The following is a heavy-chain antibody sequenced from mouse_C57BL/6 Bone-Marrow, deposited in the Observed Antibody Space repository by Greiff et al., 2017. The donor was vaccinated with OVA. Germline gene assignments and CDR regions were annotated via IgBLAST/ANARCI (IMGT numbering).Heavy chain of an antibody. D-gene: IGHD2-4*01. CDR2: IDPSDSYT. V-gene: IGHV1-69*01. J-gene: IGHJ4*01. CDR1: GYTFTSYW. Sequence: QVQLQQPGAELVMPGASVKLSCKASGYTFTSYWMHWVKQRPGQGLEWIGEIDPSDSYTNYNQKFKGKSTLTVDKSSSTAYMQLSSLTSEDSAVYYCARDDYDVYYAMDYLGQGTSVTVSS. CDR3: ARDDYDVYYAMDY.